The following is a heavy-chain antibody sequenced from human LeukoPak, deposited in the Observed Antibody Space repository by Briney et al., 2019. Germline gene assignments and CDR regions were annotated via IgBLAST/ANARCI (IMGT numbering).Heavy chain of an antibody. Sequence: SGPTLVKPTQTLTLTCTFSGFSLDTAGVGVGWVRQPPGKAPEWLTVVYGNDDKRYSPSLRIRLTISKDTSKNQVVLTMTNMDPVDTATYYCAHMSSSWPHGWFDPWGQGTLVTVSS. CDR3: AHMSSSWPHGWFDP. CDR1: GFSLDTAGVG. V-gene: IGHV2-5*01. J-gene: IGHJ5*02. CDR2: VYGNDDK. D-gene: IGHD6-13*01.